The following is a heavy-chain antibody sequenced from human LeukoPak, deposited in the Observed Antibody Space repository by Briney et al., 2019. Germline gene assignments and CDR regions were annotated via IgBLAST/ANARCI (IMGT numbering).Heavy chain of an antibody. CDR1: GYSINNNYY. Sequence: SETLSLTCTVSGYSINNNYYWDWIRQPPGKGLEWIASIYHSGTTYCNPALKSRVTISLDSSKNQFSLKLSSVTAADTAVYYCARDLVLGDWGQGTLVTVSS. V-gene: IGHV4-38-2*02. J-gene: IGHJ4*02. D-gene: IGHD2-21*01. CDR3: ARDLVLGD. CDR2: IYHSGTT.